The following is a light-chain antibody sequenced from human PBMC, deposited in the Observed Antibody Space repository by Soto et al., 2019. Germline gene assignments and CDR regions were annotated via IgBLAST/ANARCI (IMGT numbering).Light chain of an antibody. Sequence: EIVLTQSPGTLSLSPGERATLSSRASQSVASSSLAWYQQKPGQAPRLLTYGASSRATGIPDRFSGSGSGTDFTLTISRLEPEDFAVYYCQQYGSSPPWTFGQGTKVEIK. CDR3: QQYGSSPPWT. CDR1: QSVASSS. J-gene: IGKJ1*01. V-gene: IGKV3-20*01. CDR2: GAS.